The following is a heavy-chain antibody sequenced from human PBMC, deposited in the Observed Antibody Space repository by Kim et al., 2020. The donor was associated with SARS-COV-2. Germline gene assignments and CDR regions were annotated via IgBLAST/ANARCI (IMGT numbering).Heavy chain of an antibody. CDR2: INPSGGST. Sequence: ASVNVSCKASGYTFTSYYMHWVRQAPGQGLEWMGIINPSGGSTSYAQKFQGRVTMTRDTSTSTVYMELSSLRSEDTAVYYCARDTITIFGVVIIDSYYYYGMDVWGQGTTVTVSS. D-gene: IGHD3-3*01. V-gene: IGHV1-46*01. J-gene: IGHJ6*02. CDR1: GYTFTSYY. CDR3: ARDTITIFGVVIIDSYYYYGMDV.